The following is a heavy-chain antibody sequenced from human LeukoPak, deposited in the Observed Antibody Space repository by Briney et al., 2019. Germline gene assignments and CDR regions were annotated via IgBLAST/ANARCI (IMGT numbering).Heavy chain of an antibody. J-gene: IGHJ4*02. CDR3: AKLRTTVTIFDY. Sequence: PGGSLRLSCAASGFTFYNYAMSWVRQAPGKGLEWVSGISGSGGSTFYAESVKGRFTISRDDSKLYLQMNSLRAEDAAVYYCAKLRTTVTIFDYWGQGTLVTVSS. V-gene: IGHV3-23*01. CDR2: ISGSGGST. CDR1: GFTFYNYA. D-gene: IGHD4-17*01.